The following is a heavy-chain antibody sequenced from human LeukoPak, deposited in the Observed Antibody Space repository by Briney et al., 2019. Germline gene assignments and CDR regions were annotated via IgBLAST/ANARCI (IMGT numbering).Heavy chain of an antibody. V-gene: IGHV1-8*01. J-gene: IGHJ3*02. CDR2: MNPNSGNT. D-gene: IGHD6-13*01. Sequence: ASVKVSCKASGYTFTSYDVNWVRQATGQGLEWMGWMNPNSGNTGYAQKFQGRVTMTRNTSISTAYMELSSLRSEDTAVYYCARGGWQLVRHDAFDIWGQGTMVTVSS. CDR1: GYTFTSYD. CDR3: ARGGWQLVRHDAFDI.